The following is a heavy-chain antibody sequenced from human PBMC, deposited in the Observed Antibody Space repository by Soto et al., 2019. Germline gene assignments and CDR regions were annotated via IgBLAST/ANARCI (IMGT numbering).Heavy chain of an antibody. CDR3: ATWREPRRSFDY. J-gene: IGHJ4*02. CDR2: IIPIFGTA. D-gene: IGHD1-26*01. Sequence: SVQVSVQASGCTFSMYPIHGVGQAAGQGREWMGGIIPIFGTANYAQKFQGRVTITADKSTSTAYMELSSLRSEDTAVYYCATWREPRRSFDYWGQGTLVTVSS. V-gene: IGHV1-69*06. CDR1: GCTFSMYP.